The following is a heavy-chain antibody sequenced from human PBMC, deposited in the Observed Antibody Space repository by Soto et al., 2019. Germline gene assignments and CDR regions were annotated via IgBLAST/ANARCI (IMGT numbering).Heavy chain of an antibody. D-gene: IGHD6-13*01. CDR1: GFAFSNYG. CDR2: MTSSGDKI. V-gene: IGHV3-48*01. Sequence: PGGSLSLSCGASGFAFSNYGMNWVRPAPGKGLQWVSHMTSSGDKIYYADSVKGRFTISRDNAKNSLYLQMNSLRAEDTAVYYCARHPERIAQIGWFDPWGQGTLVTVSS. J-gene: IGHJ5*02. CDR3: ARHPERIAQIGWFDP.